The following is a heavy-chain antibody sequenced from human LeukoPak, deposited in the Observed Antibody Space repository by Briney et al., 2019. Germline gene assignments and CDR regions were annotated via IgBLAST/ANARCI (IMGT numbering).Heavy chain of an antibody. CDR1: GFTFSNYW. V-gene: IGHV3-7*01. Sequence: PGGSLRLSXAVSGFTFSNYWMNWVRQAPGQGLEWVASIKYDGSEKSYVASVKGRFTISRDNAKNSPYLQMSSLRAEDTAVYYCARDGIEAGLYFDLWGQGTLVTVSS. J-gene: IGHJ4*01. CDR3: ARDGIEAGLYFDL. D-gene: IGHD6-13*01. CDR2: IKYDGSEK.